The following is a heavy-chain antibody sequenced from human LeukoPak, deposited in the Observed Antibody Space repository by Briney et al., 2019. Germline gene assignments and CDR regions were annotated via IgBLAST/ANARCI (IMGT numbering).Heavy chain of an antibody. Sequence: GGTLRLSCAASGFTFSSYGMSWVREASGRGLEWVSGISGSGGSTHYADSVKGRFTISRDNSKNTLYLQMNSLRAEDTAVYYCAKEHSSLRYFDWLLFRGDYYYYMDVWGKGTTVTISS. V-gene: IGHV3-23*01. CDR1: GFTFSSYG. J-gene: IGHJ6*03. CDR3: AKEHSSLRYFDWLLFRGDYYYYMDV. D-gene: IGHD3-9*01. CDR2: ISGSGGST.